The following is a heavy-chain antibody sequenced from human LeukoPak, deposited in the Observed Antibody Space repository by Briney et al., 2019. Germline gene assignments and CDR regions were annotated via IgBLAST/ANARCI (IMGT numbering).Heavy chain of an antibody. CDR3: ATTREYSTNDAFEI. Sequence: SDTLSLTCTVSDDSITTFYFNWIRQSPGKGLEWIGYTYHSGTSDHNPSLQSRVTISIDTSSNTVSLPFRSMTAADTAVYYCATTREYSTNDAFEIWGPGTQVTVSS. CDR2: TYHSGTS. D-gene: IGHD5-12*01. CDR1: DDSITTFY. J-gene: IGHJ3*02. V-gene: IGHV4-59*07.